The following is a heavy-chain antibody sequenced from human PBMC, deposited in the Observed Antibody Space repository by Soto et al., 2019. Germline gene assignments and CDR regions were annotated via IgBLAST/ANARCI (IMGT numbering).Heavy chain of an antibody. Sequence: GESLKISCKGSGYSFTSYWISWVRQMPGKGLEWMGRIDPSDSYTNYSPSFQGHVTISADKSISTAYLQWSGLKASDTAMYYCARAEYDYRPPQSYGMDVWGQGTTVTVSS. D-gene: IGHD5-12*01. CDR1: GYSFTSYW. CDR2: IDPSDSYT. J-gene: IGHJ6*02. V-gene: IGHV5-10-1*01. CDR3: ARAEYDYRPPQSYGMDV.